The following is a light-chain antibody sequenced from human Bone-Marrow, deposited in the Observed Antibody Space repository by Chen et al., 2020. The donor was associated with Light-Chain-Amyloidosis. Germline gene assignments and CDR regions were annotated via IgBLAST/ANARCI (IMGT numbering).Light chain of an antibody. Sequence: SYVLTQPSSVSVAPGQTATIACGGNNIGSTSVHWYQQTPGQAPLLVVYDDSDRPSGIPERLSGSTSGNTATLTISRVEAGDEADYYCQVWGRSSDRAVFGGGTKLTVL. V-gene: IGLV3-21*02. J-gene: IGLJ3*02. CDR3: QVWGRSSDRAV. CDR1: NIGSTS. CDR2: DDS.